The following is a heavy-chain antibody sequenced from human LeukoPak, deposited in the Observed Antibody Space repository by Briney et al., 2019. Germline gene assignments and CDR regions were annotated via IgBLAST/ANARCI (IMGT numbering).Heavy chain of an antibody. CDR3: ACDRGYYDSSGYYNY. D-gene: IGHD3-22*01. V-gene: IGHV3-74*01. Sequence: PGGSLRLSCAASGFTFSRYWMHWVRQAPGKGLVWVSRINSDGSGTIYADSVQGRFTVSRDNAKNTLYLQMNSLRAEDTAVYYCACDRGYYDSSGYYNYWGQGTLVTVSS. CDR1: GFTFSRYW. J-gene: IGHJ4*02. CDR2: INSDGSGT.